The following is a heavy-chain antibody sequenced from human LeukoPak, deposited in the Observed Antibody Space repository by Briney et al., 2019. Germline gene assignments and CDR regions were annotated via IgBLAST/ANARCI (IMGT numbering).Heavy chain of an antibody. CDR3: ATDSSGYYYDY. V-gene: IGHV3-74*01. J-gene: IGHJ4*02. CDR2: INSDGSST. CDR1: GFTFSSYW. Sequence: GGSLRLSCAASGFTFSSYWMHWVRQAPGKGLVWVSRINSDGSSTSYADSVKGRFTISRDNVKNTLYLQMNSLRAEDTAVYYCATDSSGYYYDYWGQGTLVTVSS. D-gene: IGHD3-22*01.